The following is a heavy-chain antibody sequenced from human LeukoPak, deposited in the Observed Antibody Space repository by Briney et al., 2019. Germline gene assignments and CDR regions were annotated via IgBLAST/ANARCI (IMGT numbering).Heavy chain of an antibody. Sequence: GGSLRLSCAAFGFTFSSHEMNWVRQAPGKGLEWVAYISGSGTVIYYADSVKGRFTISRDNAKDSLYLQMDSLRAEDTAVYYCAREVKTASGSWWFDAWGQGTLVTVPS. D-gene: IGHD6-13*01. J-gene: IGHJ5*02. CDR2: ISGSGTVI. CDR1: GFTFSSHE. CDR3: AREVKTASGSWWFDA. V-gene: IGHV3-48*03.